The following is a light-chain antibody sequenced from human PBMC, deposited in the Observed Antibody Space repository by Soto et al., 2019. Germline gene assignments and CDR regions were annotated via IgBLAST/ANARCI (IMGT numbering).Light chain of an antibody. J-gene: IGLJ3*02. CDR2: DVV. V-gene: IGLV2-11*01. CDR1: SSDVGGYNF. CDR3: SSYAGSLPL. Sequence: QSALTQPHSVSGSPGQSVTISCTGTSSDVGGYNFVSWYRHHPGKAPKLLIFDVVKRPSGVPDRFSGSKSGNTASLTISRLQAEDEGDYYCSSYAGSLPLFGGGTKLTVL.